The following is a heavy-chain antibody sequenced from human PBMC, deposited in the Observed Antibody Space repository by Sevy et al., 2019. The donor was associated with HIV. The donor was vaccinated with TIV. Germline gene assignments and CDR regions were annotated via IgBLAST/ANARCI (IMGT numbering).Heavy chain of an antibody. V-gene: IGHV1-69*13. Sequence: ASVKVSCKASGGTFSSYAISWVRHAPGQGLEWMGGIIPIFGTANYAQKFQGRVTITADESTSTAYMELSSLRSEDTAVYYCARTGYSSGRGYYYYGMDVWGQGTTVTVSS. D-gene: IGHD6-19*01. J-gene: IGHJ6*02. CDR1: GGTFSSYA. CDR2: IIPIFGTA. CDR3: ARTGYSSGRGYYYYGMDV.